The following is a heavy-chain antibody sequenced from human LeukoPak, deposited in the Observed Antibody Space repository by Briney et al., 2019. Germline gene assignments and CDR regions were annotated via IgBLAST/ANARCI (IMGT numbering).Heavy chain of an antibody. V-gene: IGHV3-53*01. CDR1: GFTVSSNY. Sequence: GGSLRLSCAASGFTVSSNYMSWVRQAPGKGLQWVSVIYGGGSTYYADSVKGRFTISRDTSKNTLYLQMNSLRAEDTAVYYCASWPGGWYGEDSWGQGTLVTVSS. J-gene: IGHJ4*02. CDR2: IYGGGST. CDR3: ASWPGGWYGEDS. D-gene: IGHD6-19*01.